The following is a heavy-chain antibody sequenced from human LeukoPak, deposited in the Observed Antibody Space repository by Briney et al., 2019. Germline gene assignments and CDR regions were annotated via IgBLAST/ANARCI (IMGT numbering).Heavy chain of an antibody. CDR2: IWSDGSNK. J-gene: IGHJ4*02. Sequence: GGSLRLSCAASGFTFSGYGMHWVRQAPGKGLEWVAFIWSDGSNKYYADSVKGRYTISRDNSKNTLYLQMNSLRPEDTAVYYCAKSLGATRGYFEHWGQGTLVTVSS. D-gene: IGHD1-26*01. V-gene: IGHV3-30*02. CDR3: AKSLGATRGYFEH. CDR1: GFTFSGYG.